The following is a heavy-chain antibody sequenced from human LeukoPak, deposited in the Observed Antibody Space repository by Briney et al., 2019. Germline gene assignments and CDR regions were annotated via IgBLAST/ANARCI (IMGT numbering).Heavy chain of an antibody. CDR1: GFTFISYS. J-gene: IGHJ4*02. CDR2: ISSSSSYI. CDR3: ARDRYCSSTSCYEDY. V-gene: IGHV3-21*01. D-gene: IGHD2-2*01. Sequence: GGSLRLSCAASGFTFISYSRNWVRQAPGKGLEWVSSISSSSSYIYYADSVKGRFTISRDNAKNSLYLQMNSLRAEDTAVYYCARDRYCSSTSCYEDYWGQGTLVTVSS.